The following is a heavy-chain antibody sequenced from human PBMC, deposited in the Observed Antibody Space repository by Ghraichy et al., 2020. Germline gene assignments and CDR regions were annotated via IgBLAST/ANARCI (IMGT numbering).Heavy chain of an antibody. J-gene: IGHJ6*02. D-gene: IGHD2-21*01. CDR1: GFTFSSYA. Sequence: LSLTCAASGFTFSSYAMSWVRQAPGKGLEWVSAISGSGGSTYYADSVKGRFTISRDNSKNTLYLQMNSLRAEDTAVYYCAKGVNYYYYYGMDVWGQGTTVTVSS. V-gene: IGHV3-23*01. CDR2: ISGSGGST. CDR3: AKGVNYYYYYGMDV.